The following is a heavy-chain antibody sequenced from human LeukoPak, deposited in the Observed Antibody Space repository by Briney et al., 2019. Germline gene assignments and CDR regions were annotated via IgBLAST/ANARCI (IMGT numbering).Heavy chain of an antibody. V-gene: IGHV3-21*04. CDR1: GLTFSSYS. CDR3: ATASSVLMTGGVYYYYGMDV. Sequence: GGSLRLSCAASGLTFSSYSMNWVRQAPGKGLEWVSSISSSSSYIYYADSVKGRFTISRDNAKNSLYLQMNSLRAEDTAVYYCATASSVLMTGGVYYYYGMDVWGQGTTVTVSS. D-gene: IGHD2-8*01. CDR2: ISSSSSYI. J-gene: IGHJ6*02.